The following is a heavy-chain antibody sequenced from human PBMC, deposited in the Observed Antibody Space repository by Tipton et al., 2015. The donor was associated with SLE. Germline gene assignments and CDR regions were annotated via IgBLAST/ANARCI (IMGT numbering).Heavy chain of an antibody. CDR2: ISSDGSNT. CDR1: GFSFSNYW. V-gene: IGHV3-74*01. J-gene: IGHJ4*02. Sequence: SGFSFSNYWMHWVRQVPGKGLVWVSRISSDGSNTIYADSVKGRFTISRDNAKDTLYLQMNSLRAEDTAVYYCARIHYYGSGSRDYWGQGTLVTVSS. D-gene: IGHD3-10*01. CDR3: ARIHYYGSGSRDY.